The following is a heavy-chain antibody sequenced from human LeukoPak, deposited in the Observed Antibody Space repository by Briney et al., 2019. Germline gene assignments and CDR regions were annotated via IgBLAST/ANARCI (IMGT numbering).Heavy chain of an antibody. CDR1: GFTFSNYA. CDR2: ISASGDTP. D-gene: IGHD1-1*01. V-gene: IGHV3-23*01. J-gene: IGHJ4*02. CDR3: SKVRNWKYRAFAF. Sequence: GGSLRLSCAASGFTFSNYAMSWVRQAPGKGLEWVSWISASGDTPYYAESVKGRFSISRDTSKNTMFLLMNRLRGDDSAVYYCSKVRNWKYRAFAFWGQGPLVTVSS.